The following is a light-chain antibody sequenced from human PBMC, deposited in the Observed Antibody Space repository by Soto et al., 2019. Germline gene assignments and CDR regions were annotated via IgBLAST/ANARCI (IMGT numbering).Light chain of an antibody. Sequence: DIPLTQSPSFLSASVGDRVTITCRASQGISSSLAWYQRKPGKAPKLLIYAASTLQSGVPSRFSGSGSGTEFTLTISSLQPEDFATYYCQQLNSYPLTFGPGTKVDIK. J-gene: IGKJ3*01. CDR1: QGISSS. V-gene: IGKV1-9*01. CDR3: QQLNSYPLT. CDR2: AAS.